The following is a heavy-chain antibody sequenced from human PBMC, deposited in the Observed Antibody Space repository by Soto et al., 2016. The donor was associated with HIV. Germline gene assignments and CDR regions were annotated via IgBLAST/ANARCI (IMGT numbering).Heavy chain of an antibody. D-gene: IGHD4-17*01. CDR2: IWSDGSRK. CDR3: ARDGYGDVRVLDY. J-gene: IGHJ4*02. V-gene: IGHV3-33*01. CDR1: GFTFRNYG. Sequence: VQLVESGGGVVQPGRSLRLSCAASGFTFRNYGMHWVRQSPGKGLEWVAVIWSDGSRKYYADSVKGRFTISRDNSKNMLYLQMNSLRAEDTAVYYCARDGYGDVRVLDYVGQGTLVTVSS.